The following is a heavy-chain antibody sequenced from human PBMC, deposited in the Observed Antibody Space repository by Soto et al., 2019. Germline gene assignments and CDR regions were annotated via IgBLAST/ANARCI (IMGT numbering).Heavy chain of an antibody. CDR2: INIDESRI. D-gene: IGHD3-22*01. Sequence: GGSLRLSCEASGFIFSSYWMHWVRQAPGKGLVWVSRINIDESRISYAESVKGRCTISRDDAKKTLKKEVNSLRAEDMVLYYFVRGDGDRYDGNGYLGRHWGQGTLVTVSS. V-gene: IGHV3-74*01. CDR3: VRGDGDRYDGNGYLGRH. CDR1: GFIFSSYW. J-gene: IGHJ4*02.